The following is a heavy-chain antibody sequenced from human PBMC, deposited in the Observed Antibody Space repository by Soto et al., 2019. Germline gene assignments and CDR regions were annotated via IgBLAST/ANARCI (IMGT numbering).Heavy chain of an antibody. V-gene: IGHV3-23*01. D-gene: IGHD2-2*01. CDR2: ISGSGGST. CDR3: AKDHCSSTSCYASVDNWFNP. CDR1: GFTFSSYA. Sequence: GGSLRLSCAASGFTFSSYAMSWVRQAPGKGLEWVSAISGSGGSTYYADSVKGRFTISRDNSKNTLYLQMNSLRAEDTAVYYCAKDHCSSTSCYASVDNWFNPWGQGTLVTVSS. J-gene: IGHJ5*02.